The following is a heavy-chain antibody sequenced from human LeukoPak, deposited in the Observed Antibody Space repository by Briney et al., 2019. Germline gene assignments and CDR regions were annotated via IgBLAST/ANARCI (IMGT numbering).Heavy chain of an antibody. CDR2: ISGPGGGT. Sequence: GGSLRLSCAASGFTFSSYVMNWVRQAPGKGLEWVSAISGPGGGTYYADSVKGRFTISRDNSKNTLYLQMNSLRAEDTAVYYCARDIRDYSSYYFDYWGQGTLVTVSS. CDR3: ARDIRDYSSYYFDY. V-gene: IGHV3-23*01. J-gene: IGHJ4*02. CDR1: GFTFSSYV. D-gene: IGHD2-21*02.